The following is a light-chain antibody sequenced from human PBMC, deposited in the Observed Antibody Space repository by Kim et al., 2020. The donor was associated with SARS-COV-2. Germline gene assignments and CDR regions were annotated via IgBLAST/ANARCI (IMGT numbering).Light chain of an antibody. CDR2: QDS. CDR3: QAWDSSTAV. J-gene: IGLJ3*02. Sequence: AAPGQTASITCSGDKLGDKYACWYQQKPGQSPVLVIYQDSKRPAGIPERFSGSNSGNTATLTISGTQAMDEADYYCQAWDSSTAVFGGGTQLTVL. CDR1: KLGDKY. V-gene: IGLV3-1*01.